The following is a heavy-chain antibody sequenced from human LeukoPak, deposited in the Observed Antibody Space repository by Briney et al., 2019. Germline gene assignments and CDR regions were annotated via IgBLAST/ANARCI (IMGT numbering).Heavy chain of an antibody. V-gene: IGHV1-24*01. Sequence: ASVKVSCKVSGYTLTELSMHWVRQAPGKGLEWMGGFDPEDGETIYAQKFQGRVTMTEDTSTDTAYMELSSLRSEDTAVYYCATIIVGATNENFDYWGQGTLVTVSS. J-gene: IGHJ4*02. CDR2: FDPEDGET. CDR3: ATIIVGATNENFDY. D-gene: IGHD1-26*01. CDR1: GYTLTELS.